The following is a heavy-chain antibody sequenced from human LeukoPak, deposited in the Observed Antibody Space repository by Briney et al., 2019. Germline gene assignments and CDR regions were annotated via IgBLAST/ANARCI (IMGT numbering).Heavy chain of an antibody. CDR1: GYTFTGYY. CDR3: ARDLVTTRGWFDP. D-gene: IGHD2-21*02. J-gene: IGHJ5*02. CDR2: INRSSGGT. Sequence: GSVKVSCKASGYTFTGYYMHWVRQAPGQGLEWIGWINRSSGGTNYAHKFQGRVTITRDTAISTAYMQLKSLRSDDTAIYYCARDLVTTRGWFDPWGQGNLVTVSS. V-gene: IGHV1-2*02.